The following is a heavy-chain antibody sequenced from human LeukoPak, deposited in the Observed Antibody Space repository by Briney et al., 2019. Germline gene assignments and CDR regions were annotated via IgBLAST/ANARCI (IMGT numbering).Heavy chain of an antibody. CDR3: ARGFASSSDFDY. D-gene: IGHD6-6*01. CDR2: INTADGNT. J-gene: IGHJ4*02. V-gene: IGHV1-3*04. CDR1: GYTFTNYA. Sequence: ASVKVSCKTSGYTFTNYAMHWVCQAPVQRLKWMGWINTADGNTKYSQEFQGRVTITKDTSASTASMELSSLRSEDTAVYFCARGFASSSDFDYWGQGTLVTVSS.